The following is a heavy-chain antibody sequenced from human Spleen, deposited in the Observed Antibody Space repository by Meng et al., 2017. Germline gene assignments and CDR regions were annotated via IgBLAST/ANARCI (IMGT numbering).Heavy chain of an antibody. Sequence: AAMVPCKALGGIFSNYDIGWVRQAPGQGVEGRGGINAVFGTTNHAQKFQDRVTITSDESTSKAYMELSSLRSEDTAVYYCAQLGGVPAAAYYYYGMDVWGQGTTVTVSS. J-gene: IGHJ6*02. CDR2: INAVFGTT. CDR1: GGIFSNYD. D-gene: IGHD2-2*01. V-gene: IGHV1-69*13. CDR3: AQLGGVPAAAYYYYGMDV.